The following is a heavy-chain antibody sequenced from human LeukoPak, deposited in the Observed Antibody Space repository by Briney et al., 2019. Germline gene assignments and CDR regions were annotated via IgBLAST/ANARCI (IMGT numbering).Heavy chain of an antibody. CDR3: AREGSRDFDY. V-gene: IGHV4-34*01. Sequence: SETLSLTCAVYGGSFSGYYWSWIRQPPGKGPEWIGEINHSGSTNYNPSLKSRLTISVDTSTNQFSLRLNSVTAADTAVYFCAREGSRDFDYWGQGTLVTVSS. CDR2: INHSGST. J-gene: IGHJ4*02. CDR1: GGSFSGYY.